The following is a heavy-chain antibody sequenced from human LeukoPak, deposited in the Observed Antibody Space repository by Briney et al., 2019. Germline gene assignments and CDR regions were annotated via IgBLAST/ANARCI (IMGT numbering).Heavy chain of an antibody. D-gene: IGHD3-10*01. CDR2: ISGYNGNT. CDR1: GYTFTGYY. CDR3: ARGRVRFGEFSDAFDS. Sequence: ASVKVSCKASGYTFTGYYMHWVRQAPGQGLEWMGWISGYNGNTKSAQKFQGRLAMTRDTSTSTAYMELGSLTSEDTALYYCARGRVRFGEFSDAFDSWGQGTLITVSS. V-gene: IGHV1-18*04. J-gene: IGHJ4*02.